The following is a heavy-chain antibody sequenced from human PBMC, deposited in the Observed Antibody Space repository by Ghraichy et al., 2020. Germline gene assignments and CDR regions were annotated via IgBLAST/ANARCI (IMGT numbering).Heavy chain of an antibody. V-gene: IGHV4-59*01. Sequence: QNLSLTCPVSGDSLSDYYWSWIRQSPGKGLNWIGYIYYNGGSNYSPSLKSRVTISIDTSKNHLSLKLTSVTAADTAIYYCARGPRGSAWLDSWGQGTLVTVSS. CDR1: GDSLSDYY. D-gene: IGHD6-19*01. CDR2: IYYNGGS. J-gene: IGHJ4*02. CDR3: ARGPRGSAWLDS.